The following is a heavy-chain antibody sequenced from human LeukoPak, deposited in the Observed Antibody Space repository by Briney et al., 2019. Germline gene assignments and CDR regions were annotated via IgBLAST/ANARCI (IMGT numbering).Heavy chain of an antibody. V-gene: IGHV4-59*08. J-gene: IGHJ4*02. D-gene: IGHD1-14*01. CDR2: IYYTDTT. CDR1: GFSISTYY. CDR3: AGMRITTTTGRTLDY. Sequence: SETLSLTCTVSGFSISTYYWTWIRQPPGKGLKWIGFIYYTDTTNSNPSLKSRTTTSVDTSNNHFSLKLSSVTAAYTAFYYFAGMRITTTTGRTLDYWGQGTLVTVSS.